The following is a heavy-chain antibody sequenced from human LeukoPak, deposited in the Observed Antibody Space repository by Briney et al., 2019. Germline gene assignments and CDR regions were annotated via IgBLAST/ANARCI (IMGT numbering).Heavy chain of an antibody. CDR1: GYTFTSYA. D-gene: IGHD5-24*01. Sequence: ASVKVSCKASGYTFTSYAISWVRQAPGQGLEWMGWISTYNGNTNYAQKLQGRVTMTTDTSTSTAYMELRSLRSDDTAVYYCARSRDGYNSNYFDYWGQGTLVTVSS. V-gene: IGHV1-18*01. CDR3: ARSRDGYNSNYFDY. J-gene: IGHJ4*02. CDR2: ISTYNGNT.